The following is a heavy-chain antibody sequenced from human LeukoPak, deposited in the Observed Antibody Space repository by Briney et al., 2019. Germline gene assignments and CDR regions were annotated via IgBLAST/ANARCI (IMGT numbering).Heavy chain of an antibody. CDR1: AFTLSSHS. D-gene: IGHD1-26*01. V-gene: IGHV3-30*04. Sequence: GGSLRLSCAGSAFTLSSHSMHWVRQAPGKGLVWVAAISYDGRTTYYADSVKGRFTISKDTSKITLYLEMDSLRPEDTAIYYCTRDGIVGARSFDSWGQGILVTVSS. CDR3: TRDGIVGARSFDS. CDR2: ISYDGRTT. J-gene: IGHJ4*02.